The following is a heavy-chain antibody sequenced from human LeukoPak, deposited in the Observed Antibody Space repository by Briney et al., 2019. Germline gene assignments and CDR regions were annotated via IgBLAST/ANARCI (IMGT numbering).Heavy chain of an antibody. CDR3: TRGGDYYYDSSGYLIDY. D-gene: IGHD3-22*01. J-gene: IGHJ4*02. CDR2: INPNSGGI. Sequence: ASVKVSCKASGYTFTGYYMHSVRQAPGQGLEWMGWINPNSGGINYAQKFQGRVTMTRYTSISTAYMELSRLRSDDTAVYYCTRGGDYYYDSSGYLIDYWGQGTLVTVSS. V-gene: IGHV1-2*02. CDR1: GYTFTGYY.